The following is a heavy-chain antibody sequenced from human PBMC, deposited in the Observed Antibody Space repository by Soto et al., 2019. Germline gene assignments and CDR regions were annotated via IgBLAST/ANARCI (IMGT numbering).Heavy chain of an antibody. CDR3: ARGARKFGYCSGGSCYCLDY. J-gene: IGHJ4*02. Sequence: PSETLSLTCAVYGGSFSGYYWSWIRQPPGKGLEWIGEINHSGSTNYNPSLKSRVTISVDTSKNQFSLKLSSVTAADTAVYYCARGARKFGYCSGGSCYCLDYWGQGTLVTVSS. CDR1: GGSFSGYY. V-gene: IGHV4-34*01. D-gene: IGHD2-15*01. CDR2: INHSGST.